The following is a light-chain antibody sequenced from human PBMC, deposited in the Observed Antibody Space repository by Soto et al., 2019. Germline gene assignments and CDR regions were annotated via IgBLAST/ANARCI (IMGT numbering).Light chain of an antibody. CDR1: QAISTS. J-gene: IGKJ5*01. V-gene: IGKV1-9*01. Sequence: DIQLTQSPSFVSASIGDRVTITCRASQAISTSLACYQQSPGKAPKLLIYAASTLHTGAPSRFSGSGSGTEFTLTISGLQPEDFATYYCQQRNSYPITFGQGTRLEIK. CDR3: QQRNSYPIT. CDR2: AAS.